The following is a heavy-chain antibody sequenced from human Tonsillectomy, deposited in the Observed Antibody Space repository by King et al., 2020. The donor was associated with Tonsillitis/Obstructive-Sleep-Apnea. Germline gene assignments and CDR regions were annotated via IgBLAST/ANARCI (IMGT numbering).Heavy chain of an antibody. V-gene: IGHV4-31*03. CDR1: GGSISSGGYY. D-gene: IGHD6-13*01. CDR2: IYYSGNT. Sequence: HVQLQQSGPGLVKPSQTLSLTCTVSGGSISSGGYYWSWIRQHPGKGLEWIAYIYYSGNTYYNPSLKSRLTISVDTSKNQFSLKLNSVTAADTAVYYCAQADPKDRNFDYWGQGTLVTVSS. CDR3: AQADPKDRNFDY. J-gene: IGHJ4*02.